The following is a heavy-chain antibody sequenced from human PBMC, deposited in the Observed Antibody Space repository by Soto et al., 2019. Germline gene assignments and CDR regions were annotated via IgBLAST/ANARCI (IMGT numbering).Heavy chain of an antibody. D-gene: IGHD6-19*01. CDR1: GGSDSRGYCY. Sequence: PSEARSLTCSVSGGSDSRGYCYWRWMRQPPGKGLEGSGNIYFSRNPYYNPSLKSRVTLSVDTSKNQISLSLTSVTAADMAVYYCAREGSHSGFHFAIGIHLWSVMSWGQGGAVTVYS. CDR2: IYFSRNP. CDR3: AREGSHSGFHFAIGIHLWSVMS. V-gene: IGHV4-61*01. J-gene: IGHJ4*02.